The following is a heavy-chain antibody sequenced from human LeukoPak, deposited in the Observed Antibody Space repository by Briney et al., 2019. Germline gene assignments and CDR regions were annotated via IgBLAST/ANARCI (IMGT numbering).Heavy chain of an antibody. V-gene: IGHV3-23*01. Sequence: GGXXXLXCAVSGFTFSTYGMSWVRQAPGRGLEXVSAISGSGGSTYYADSVKGRFTISRDNAKNSLYLQMNSLRAEDTAVYYCARVHPGSDAFDIWGQGTMVTVSS. J-gene: IGHJ3*02. CDR2: ISGSGGST. CDR3: ARVHPGSDAFDI. CDR1: GFTFSTYG.